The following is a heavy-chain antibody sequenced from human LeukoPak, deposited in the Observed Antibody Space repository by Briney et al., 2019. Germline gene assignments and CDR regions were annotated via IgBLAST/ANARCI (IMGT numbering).Heavy chain of an antibody. CDR3: ARDEKGPMDV. CDR2: IIPIFGTA. CDR1: GGTFSSYA. Sequence: ASVKVSCKASGGTFSSYAISWVRQAPGQGLEWMGGIIPIFGTANYAQKFQGRVTITADESTSTAYMELSSLRSEDTAVYYCARDEKGPMDVWGKGTTVTVSS. V-gene: IGHV1-69*13. J-gene: IGHJ6*04.